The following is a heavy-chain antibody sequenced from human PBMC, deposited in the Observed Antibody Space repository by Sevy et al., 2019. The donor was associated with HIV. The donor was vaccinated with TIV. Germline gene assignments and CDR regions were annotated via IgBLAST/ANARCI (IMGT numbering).Heavy chain of an antibody. J-gene: IGHJ3*02. CDR2: ISGSGGTT. CDR3: ASRGYSEAAFDI. D-gene: IGHD5-12*01. Sequence: GGSLRLSCAASGFTFSSYAMSWVRQAPGKGLEWVSAISGSGGTTYYADSVKGRFTISRDNSKNTLYLQMNSLRAEDTAVYYCASRGYSEAAFDIWGQGTMVTVSS. V-gene: IGHV3-23*01. CDR1: GFTFSSYA.